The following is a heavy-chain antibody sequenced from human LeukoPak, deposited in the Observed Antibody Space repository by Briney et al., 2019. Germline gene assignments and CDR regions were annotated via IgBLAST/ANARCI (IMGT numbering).Heavy chain of an antibody. V-gene: IGHV4-31*03. D-gene: IGHD4-17*01. CDR2: IYYSGST. J-gene: IGHJ6*02. CDR1: GGSISSGGYY. Sequence: SETLSLTCTVSGGSISSGGYYWSWIRQHPGTGLEWIGYIYYSGSTNYNPSLKSRVTISVDTSKNQFSLKLSSVAAADTAVYYCARDRYGDYYYYYGMDVWGQGTTVTVSS. CDR3: ARDRYGDYYYYYGMDV.